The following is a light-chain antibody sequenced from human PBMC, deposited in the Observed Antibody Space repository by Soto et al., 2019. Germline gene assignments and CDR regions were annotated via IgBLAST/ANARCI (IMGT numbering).Light chain of an antibody. CDR3: QQSYSVPRT. V-gene: IGKV1-39*01. J-gene: IGKJ4*01. Sequence: DFPMTQSPSSLSASVGDRVNITCRASQSITRYLNWYQQKPGKAPNLLIYATSNLQTGVPLRFSGSGFGTAFSLTINNLQPEDFATYYCQQSYSVPRTFGGGTKVEI. CDR2: ATS. CDR1: QSITRY.